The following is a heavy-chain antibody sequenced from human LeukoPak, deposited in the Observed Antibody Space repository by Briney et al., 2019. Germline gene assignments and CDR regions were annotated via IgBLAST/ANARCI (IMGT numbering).Heavy chain of an antibody. V-gene: IGHV4-59*01. CDR1: GDSMSSYY. J-gene: IGHJ6*02. CDR2: IHYSGAT. Sequence: PSETLSLTCSVSGDSMSSYYWSWIRQPPEKGLEWIGYIHYSGATSYNPSLKSRVTISIDTSKNQFSLNLGSVTAADTAVYYCARDRRIVVIPAAPKIYYYGMDVWGQGTTVTVSS. D-gene: IGHD2-2*01. CDR3: ARDRRIVVIPAAPKIYYYGMDV.